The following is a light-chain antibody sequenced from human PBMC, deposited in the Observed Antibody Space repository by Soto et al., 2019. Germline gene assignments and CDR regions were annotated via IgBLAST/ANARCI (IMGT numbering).Light chain of an antibody. CDR3: QQTYSTPGK. Sequence: DIQMTQSPSSLSASVGDRVTITCRASLSISTYLNWYQQRPGQAPKLLIYVASTLHGGVPSRFSGSASGTDFTLTISGLQAEDLATYYCQQTYSTPGKFGQGTKVDIK. J-gene: IGKJ1*01. CDR1: LSISTY. CDR2: VAS. V-gene: IGKV1-39*01.